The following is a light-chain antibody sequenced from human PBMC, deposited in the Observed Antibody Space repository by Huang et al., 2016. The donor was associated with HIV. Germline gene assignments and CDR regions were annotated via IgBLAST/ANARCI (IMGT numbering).Light chain of an antibody. J-gene: IGKJ3*01. Sequence: DIQMTQSPSSLSASVGDRVTITCQASQDITNHLNWYKQKPGTAPKVLIYEASNLETGVPSRFSGSGSGTDFTLTISSLQPEDIATYYCQQYDNLQFTFGPGTKVDLK. CDR3: QQYDNLQFT. CDR2: EAS. CDR1: QDITNH. V-gene: IGKV1-33*01.